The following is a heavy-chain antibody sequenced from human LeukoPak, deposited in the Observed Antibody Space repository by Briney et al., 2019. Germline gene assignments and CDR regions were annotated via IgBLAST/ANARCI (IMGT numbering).Heavy chain of an antibody. CDR2: INPNSGGT. V-gene: IGHV1-2*02. CDR1: VYTFTGYY. Sequence: ASVKVSCKASVYTFTGYYMHWVRQAPGQGLEWMGWINPNSGGTNYAQKFQGRVTMTRDTSISTAYMELRRLRSDDTAVYYCASGPGEWFGELVDYWGQGTLVTVSS. D-gene: IGHD3-10*01. CDR3: ASGPGEWFGELVDY. J-gene: IGHJ4*02.